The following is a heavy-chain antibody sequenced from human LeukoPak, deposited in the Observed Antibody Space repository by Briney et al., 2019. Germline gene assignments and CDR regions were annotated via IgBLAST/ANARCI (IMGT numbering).Heavy chain of an antibody. V-gene: IGHV1-3*03. Sequence: ASVKVSCKASGYTFTSYAMHWVRQAPGQRLEWMGWINAGNGNTKYSQEFQGRVTITRDTSASTAYMELSSLRSEDMAVYYCARDRGYCSGGSCASQWRNWFDPWGQGTLVTVSS. CDR2: INAGNGNT. D-gene: IGHD2-15*01. CDR3: ARDRGYCSGGSCASQWRNWFDP. J-gene: IGHJ5*02. CDR1: GYTFTSYA.